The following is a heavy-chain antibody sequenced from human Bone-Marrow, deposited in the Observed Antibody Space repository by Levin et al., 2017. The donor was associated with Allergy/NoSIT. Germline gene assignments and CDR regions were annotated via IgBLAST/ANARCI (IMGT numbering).Heavy chain of an antibody. J-gene: IGHJ3*02. CDR1: GFTFSSYG. D-gene: IGHD3-10*01. CDR3: ARFGELLYIKAFDI. V-gene: IGHV3-33*01. Sequence: GGSLRLSCAASGFTFSSYGMHWVRQAPGKGLEWVAVIWYDGSNKYYADSVKGRFTISRDNSKNTLYLQMNSLRAEDTAVYYCARFGELLYIKAFDIWGQGTMVTVSS. CDR2: IWYDGSNK.